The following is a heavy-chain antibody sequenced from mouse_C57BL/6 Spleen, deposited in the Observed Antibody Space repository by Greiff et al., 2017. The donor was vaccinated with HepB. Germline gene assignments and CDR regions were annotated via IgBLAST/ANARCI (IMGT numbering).Heavy chain of an antibody. V-gene: IGHV1-82*01. D-gene: IGHD2-4*01. J-gene: IGHJ3*01. CDR3: ARSGDYDAAWFAY. Sequence: VKLMESGPELVKPGASVKISCKASGYAFSSSWMNWVKQRPGKGLEWIGRIYPGDGDTNYNGKFKGKATLTADKSSSTAYMQLSSLTSEDSAVYFCARSGDYDAAWFAYWGQGTLVTVSA. CDR1: GYAFSSSW. CDR2: IYPGDGDT.